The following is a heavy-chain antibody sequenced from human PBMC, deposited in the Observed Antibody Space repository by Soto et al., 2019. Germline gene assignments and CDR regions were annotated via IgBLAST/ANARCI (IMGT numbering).Heavy chain of an antibody. CDR3: IQSRCGGDCLQSYASHYYYGMDV. Sequence: GPTLVNPAQTLTLTCTFSGFSLSTSGEGVGWIRQPPGKALEWLALIYWDDDKRYSPSLRSRLTISKDTSKNQVVLTMTNMDPVDTATYYCIQSRCGGDCLQSYASHYYYGMDVWGQGTTVTVSS. CDR2: IYWDDDK. CDR1: GFSLSTSGEG. V-gene: IGHV2-5*02. J-gene: IGHJ6*02. D-gene: IGHD2-21*02.